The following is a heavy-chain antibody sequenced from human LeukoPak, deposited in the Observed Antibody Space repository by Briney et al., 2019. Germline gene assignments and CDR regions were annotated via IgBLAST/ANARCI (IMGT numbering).Heavy chain of an antibody. V-gene: IGHV4-59*08. Sequence: SETLSLTCTVSGDPISSYYWSWIRQPPGKGLEWIGYVYYTAGSADYNPSLKSRVTISEDTSKNKISLKLTSVTAADTAVYYCARHRSVRFWGDAFGIWGQGTMVTVSS. D-gene: IGHD3-16*01. CDR3: ARHRSVRFWGDAFGI. CDR2: VYYTAGSA. J-gene: IGHJ3*02. CDR1: GDPISSYY.